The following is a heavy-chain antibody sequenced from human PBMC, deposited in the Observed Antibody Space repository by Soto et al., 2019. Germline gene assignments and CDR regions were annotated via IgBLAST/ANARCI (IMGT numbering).Heavy chain of an antibody. CDR2: ISSSGSTI. D-gene: IGHD2-2*01. Sequence: LRLSCAASGFTFSDYYMSWIRQAPGKGLEWVSYISSSGSTIYYADSVKGRFTISRDNAKNSLYLQMNSLRAEDTAVYYCARDQGDIVVVPAHAYGMDVWGQGTTVTVSS. CDR3: ARDQGDIVVVPAHAYGMDV. CDR1: GFTFSDYY. V-gene: IGHV3-11*01. J-gene: IGHJ6*02.